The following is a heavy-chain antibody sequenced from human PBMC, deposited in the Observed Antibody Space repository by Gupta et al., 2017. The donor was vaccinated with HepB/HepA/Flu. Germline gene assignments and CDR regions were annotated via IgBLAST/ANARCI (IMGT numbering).Heavy chain of an antibody. V-gene: IGHV3-7*01. Sequence: EVQLVESGGGLVQPGGSLRLSCAASGFTFSRYWMSWVRQAPGKGLEWVGNIKEDGSDKNYVDSVKGRFTFSRDNAKNSLYLQINSLRAEDTAVFYCARERLGGHVVLEYWGQGTLVNVSS. CDR1: GFTFSRYW. CDR2: IKEDGSDK. D-gene: IGHD6-6*01. J-gene: IGHJ4*02. CDR3: ARERLGGHVVLEY.